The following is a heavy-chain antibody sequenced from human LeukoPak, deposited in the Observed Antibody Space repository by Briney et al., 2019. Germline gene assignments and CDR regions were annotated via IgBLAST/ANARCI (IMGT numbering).Heavy chain of an antibody. Sequence: ASVKVSCKASGYTFTNYGFSWVRQAPGQGLEWMGWISAYNGYTDYAQKFQFRVTMTTDTSTSTAYMELRSLRSDDTAVYYCARDKVVTTEVTQHFQHWGQGTLVTVSS. J-gene: IGHJ1*01. CDR2: ISAYNGYT. CDR1: GYTFTNYG. D-gene: IGHD4-23*01. V-gene: IGHV1-18*01. CDR3: ARDKVVTTEVTQHFQH.